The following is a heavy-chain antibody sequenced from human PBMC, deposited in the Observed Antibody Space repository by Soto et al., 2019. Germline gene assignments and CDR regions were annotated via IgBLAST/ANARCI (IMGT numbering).Heavy chain of an antibody. Sequence: EVQLLESGGGLVQPGGSLRLSCAASGFTFSSYAMTWVRQAPGKGLEWVSAISGRGGSTYYADSVKGRFTISRDNSKNTLYLQMNSLRAGDTAIYFCAKDLWPSDTSSPGAYWGQGTLVTVSS. D-gene: IGHD3-22*01. CDR1: GFTFSSYA. CDR3: AKDLWPSDTSSPGAY. V-gene: IGHV3-23*01. CDR2: ISGRGGST. J-gene: IGHJ4*02.